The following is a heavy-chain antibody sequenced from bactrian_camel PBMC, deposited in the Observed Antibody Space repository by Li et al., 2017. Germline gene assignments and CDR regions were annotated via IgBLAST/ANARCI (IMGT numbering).Heavy chain of an antibody. D-gene: IGHD1*01. CDR1: GFTFADSG. CDR3: AAGDVGVGEGGPAEDDFGY. V-gene: IGHV3S63*01. J-gene: IGHJ6*01. CDR2: ITGDGVA. Sequence: VQLVESGGGSVQAGDTLRLSCTASGFTFADSGMAWYRQIPPHNDCERVSGITGDGVATYSESVEGRFIISRDNAKNTLYLQLNSLKPEDTTMYYCAAGDVGVGEGGPAEDDFGYWGQGTQVTVS.